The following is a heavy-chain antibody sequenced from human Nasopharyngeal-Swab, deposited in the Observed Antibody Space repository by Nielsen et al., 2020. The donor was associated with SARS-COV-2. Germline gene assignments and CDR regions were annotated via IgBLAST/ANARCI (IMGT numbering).Heavy chain of an antibody. V-gene: IGHV4-61*01. CDR3: ARDHYGSGSPSMDV. CDR2: LYYSGST. Sequence: SETLSLTCTVSGGSVSSGSYYWSWIRQPPGKGLEWIGYLYYSGSTNYHPSLKSRVPISVNPSQTQFSLKLSSVTAADTAVYYCARDHYGSGSPSMDVWGQGTTVTVSS. CDR1: GGSVSSGSYY. D-gene: IGHD3-10*01. J-gene: IGHJ6*02.